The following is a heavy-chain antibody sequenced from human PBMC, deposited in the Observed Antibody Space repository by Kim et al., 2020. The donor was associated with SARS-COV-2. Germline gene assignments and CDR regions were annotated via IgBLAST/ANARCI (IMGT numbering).Heavy chain of an antibody. V-gene: IGHV3-7*01. CDR1: GFSFSSYW. D-gene: IGHD3-10*01. J-gene: IGHJ4*02. CDR3: ASGPGSDADDY. Sequence: GGSLRLSCAASGFSFSSYWMGWVRQAPGKGLEWVANIGQDGTTKNYVDSMRGRLTISRDNAENSLFLQMESLRAEDTAVYYCASGPGSDADDYWGQGTLVTVSS. CDR2: IGQDGTTK.